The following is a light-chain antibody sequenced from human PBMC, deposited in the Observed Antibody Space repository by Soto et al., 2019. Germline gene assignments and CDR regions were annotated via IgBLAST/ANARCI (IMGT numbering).Light chain of an antibody. Sequence: DIQMTQSPSSLSASVGDRVTITCRASQSISSYLNWYQQKPGEAPKLLIYAASSLQSGVPSRFSGSGSGTDFTLTISTLLPEDFATDYCQQSYSSPRTFGRGTEVEIK. J-gene: IGKJ1*01. CDR2: AAS. V-gene: IGKV1-39*01. CDR3: QQSYSSPRT. CDR1: QSISSY.